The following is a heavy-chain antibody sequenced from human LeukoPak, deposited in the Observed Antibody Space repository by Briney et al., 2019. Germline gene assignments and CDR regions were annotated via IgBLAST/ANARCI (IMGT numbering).Heavy chain of an antibody. V-gene: IGHV1-18*01. CDR1: GYTFTSYG. Sequence: ASVKVSCKASGYTFTSYGISWVRQAPGQGLEWMGWISAYNGNTNYAQKLQGRVTMTTDTSTSTAYMELRSLRSEDTAVYYCARVGYCSGGSCYRDAFDIWGQGTMVTVSS. J-gene: IGHJ3*02. CDR3: ARVGYCSGGSCYRDAFDI. D-gene: IGHD2-15*01. CDR2: ISAYNGNT.